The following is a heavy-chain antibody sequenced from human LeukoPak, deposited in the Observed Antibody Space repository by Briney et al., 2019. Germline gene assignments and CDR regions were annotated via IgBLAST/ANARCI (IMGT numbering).Heavy chain of an antibody. J-gene: IGHJ4*02. Sequence: GGSLRLSCAASGFTFTTYAISGVRQAPGKGLQWVSVISAEGGSTYYADSVKGRFTISRDNSRNTLYLQMNSLRVEDTAMYYCASPDTPRAVSKSGAWYYFDYWGQGTLVTVPS. D-gene: IGHD6-25*01. CDR3: ASPDTPRAVSKSGAWYYFDY. CDR1: GFTFTTYA. CDR2: ISAEGGST. V-gene: IGHV3-23*01.